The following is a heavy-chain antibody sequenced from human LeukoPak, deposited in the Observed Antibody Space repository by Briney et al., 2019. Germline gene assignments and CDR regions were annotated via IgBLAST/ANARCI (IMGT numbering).Heavy chain of an antibody. CDR1: GASMSSHY. V-gene: IGHV4-59*11. J-gene: IGHJ4*02. CDR2: IYHTGST. D-gene: IGHD6-6*01. Sequence: SGTLSLTCTVSGASMSSHYWTWLRQDPGTGLEWIGNIYHTGSTSYNPALESRVTISLDTSNNQFSLKLTSVTAADTAVHYCAKEGGPARPGLDSWGQGTLVTVSS. CDR3: AKEGGPARPGLDS.